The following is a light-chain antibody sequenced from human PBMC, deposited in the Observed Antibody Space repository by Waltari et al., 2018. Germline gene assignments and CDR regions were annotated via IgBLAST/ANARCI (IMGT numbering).Light chain of an antibody. CDR2: GAS. J-gene: IGKJ1*01. CDR1: QSVSRA. Sequence: TQSLGRLSWAPGEGVTVSCRASQSVSRALAWYQQKPGQAPRLLIFGASNRATGIPHRFSGSGSETDFSLTISRLEPEDFAVYYCQQYVRLPATFGRGTKVEIK. V-gene: IGKV3-20*01. CDR3: QQYVRLPAT.